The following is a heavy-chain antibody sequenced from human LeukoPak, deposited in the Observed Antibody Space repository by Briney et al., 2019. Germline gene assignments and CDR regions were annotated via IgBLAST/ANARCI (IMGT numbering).Heavy chain of an antibody. Sequence: PSETLSLTCTVSGGSISSYYWNWIRQPPGKGLEWTGYIYYSGGTNYNPSLKSRVTISLDTSKNQFSLKLSSVTAADTAVYYCAGASLYYDSSGQRTFDIWGQGTMVTVSS. V-gene: IGHV4-59*01. J-gene: IGHJ3*02. CDR1: GGSISSYY. D-gene: IGHD3-22*01. CDR3: AGASLYYDSSGQRTFDI. CDR2: IYYSGGT.